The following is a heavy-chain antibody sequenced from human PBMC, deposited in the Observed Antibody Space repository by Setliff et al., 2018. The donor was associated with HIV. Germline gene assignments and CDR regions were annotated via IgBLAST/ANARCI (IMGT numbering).Heavy chain of an antibody. V-gene: IGHV4-39*01. Sequence: SETLSLTCSVSGDSISSGSYFWGWIRQTPGKGLEWIGNLYYTGFAYYNPSLKSRVTISLDTSKNQFSLKLNSVTAADTAVYYCARTRGYTYGYMDSWAQGTLVTVSS. CDR3: ARTRGYTYGYMDS. J-gene: IGHJ4*02. CDR2: LYYTGFA. D-gene: IGHD5-18*01. CDR1: GDSISSGSYF.